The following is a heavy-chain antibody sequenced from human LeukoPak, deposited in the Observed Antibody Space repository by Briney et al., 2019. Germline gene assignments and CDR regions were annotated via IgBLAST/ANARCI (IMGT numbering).Heavy chain of an antibody. J-gene: IGHJ4*02. CDR2: LSHSGSS. Sequence: PSETLSLTCTVSGYSISSGYYWDWIRQPPGKGLEWIGTLSHSGSSYYNPSLKSRVTISVDTSKNQFSLKLSSVTAADTAVYYCARDLIVPDAMTGSGSYSTDYWGQGTLATVSS. CDR1: GYSISSGYY. D-gene: IGHD3-10*01. CDR3: ARDLIVPDAMTGSGSYSTDY. V-gene: IGHV4-38-2*02.